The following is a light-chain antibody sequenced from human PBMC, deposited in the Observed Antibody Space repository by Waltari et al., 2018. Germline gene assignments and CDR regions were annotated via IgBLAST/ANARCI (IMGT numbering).Light chain of an antibody. V-gene: IGLV3-1*01. Sequence: SYDLTPTPSVSVSPGQKASITCSGDELGDKYASGWQQKPGQSPVLVIYQDSKRPPGFPGRLSGSNSGTTATLTISGAQAMDEAYYYCQAWERCAAYVFGPGTQVTVL. J-gene: IGLJ1*01. CDR3: QAWERCAAYV. CDR2: QDS. CDR1: ELGDKY.